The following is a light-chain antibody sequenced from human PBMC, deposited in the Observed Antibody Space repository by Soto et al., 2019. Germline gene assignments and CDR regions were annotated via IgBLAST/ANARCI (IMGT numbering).Light chain of an antibody. V-gene: IGKV2-28*01. Sequence: DIVMTQSPLSLPVTPGEPASISCRSSQSLLHNNGYNYLDWYLQQPGQSPQLLIYLGSNRASGVPDRFSGSGSGTDFTLKISRVEAEDVGVYYCMQTLQTWTFGQGTKVEIK. CDR3: MQTLQTWT. CDR2: LGS. CDR1: QSLLHNNGYNY. J-gene: IGKJ1*01.